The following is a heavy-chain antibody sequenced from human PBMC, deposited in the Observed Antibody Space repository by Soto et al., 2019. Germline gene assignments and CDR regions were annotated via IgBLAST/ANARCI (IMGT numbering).Heavy chain of an antibody. CDR2: IYYSGST. D-gene: IGHD1-26*01. CDR3: ARAVRVLVGAPKGNYFDY. Sequence: PSETLSLTCTVSGGSISSYYWSWIRQPPGKGLEWIGYIYYSGSTNYNPSLKSRVTISVDTSKNQFSLKLSSVTDADTAVYYCARAVRVLVGAPKGNYFDYWGQGTMVTFYS. V-gene: IGHV4-59*01. J-gene: IGHJ4*02. CDR1: GGSISSYY.